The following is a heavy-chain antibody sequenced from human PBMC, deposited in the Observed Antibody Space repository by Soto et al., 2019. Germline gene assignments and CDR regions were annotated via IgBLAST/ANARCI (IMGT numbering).Heavy chain of an antibody. CDR3: ARDPNIVATMGSIYYYYGMDV. D-gene: IGHD5-12*01. J-gene: IGHJ6*02. CDR2: IKQDGSEK. Sequence: GGSLRLSCAASGFTFSSYWMSWVRQAPGKGLEWVANIKQDGSEKYYVESVKGRFTISRDNAKNSLYLQMNSLRAEDTAVYYCARDPNIVATMGSIYYYYGMDVWGQGTTVTVSS. V-gene: IGHV3-7*01. CDR1: GFTFSSYW.